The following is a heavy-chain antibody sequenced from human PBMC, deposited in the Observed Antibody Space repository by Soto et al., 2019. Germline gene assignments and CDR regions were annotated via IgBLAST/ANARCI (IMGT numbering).Heavy chain of an antibody. CDR1: GFTFSSYA. Sequence: PGGSLGLSCAASGFTFSSYAMVWVRQAPGKGLEWVSTITANSGSTAYGDSVKGRFTISRDNSKSTLYLQMNSLRVEDTAAYYCAKSPEWPNRYFDYWYQGTLVTVSS. J-gene: IGHJ4*01. V-gene: IGHV3-23*01. CDR2: ITANSGST. CDR3: AKSPEWPNRYFDY. D-gene: IGHD3-3*01.